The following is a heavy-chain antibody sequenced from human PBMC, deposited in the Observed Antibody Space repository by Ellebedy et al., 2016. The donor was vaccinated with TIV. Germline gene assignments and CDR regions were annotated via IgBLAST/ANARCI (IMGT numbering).Heavy chain of an antibody. CDR1: GYSFTSYW. J-gene: IGHJ4*02. CDR3: ARQPGYSYGFSLIDY. Sequence: GESLKISCKGSGYSFTSYWIGWVRQMPGKGLEWMGIIYPGDSDTRYSPSFQGQVTISADKSISTAYLQWSSLKASDTAMYYCARQPGYSYGFSLIDYWGQGTLVTASS. D-gene: IGHD5-18*01. CDR2: IYPGDSDT. V-gene: IGHV5-51*01.